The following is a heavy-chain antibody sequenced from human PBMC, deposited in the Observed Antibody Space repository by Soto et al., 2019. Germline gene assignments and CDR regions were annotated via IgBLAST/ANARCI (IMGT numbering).Heavy chain of an antibody. D-gene: IGHD3-3*01. CDR3: ARPYYDFWSGSLDP. CDR2: ISAYNGNT. J-gene: IGHJ5*02. V-gene: IGHV1-18*01. CDR1: GFTFTSYA. Sequence: VSVKVSCKAAGFTFTSYAMHWVRQAPGQGLEWMGWISAYNGNTNYAQKLQGRVTMTTDTSTSTAYMELRSLRSDDTAVYYCARPYYDFWSGSLDPWGQGTQVTVSS.